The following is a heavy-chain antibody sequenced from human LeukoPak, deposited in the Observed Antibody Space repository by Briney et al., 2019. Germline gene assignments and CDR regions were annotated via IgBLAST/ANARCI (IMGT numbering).Heavy chain of an antibody. CDR2: IIPLFGTA. CDR3: ARGWDYDSGGRPTAYVY. D-gene: IGHD3-22*01. CDR1: GGTFSSYA. J-gene: IGHJ4*02. Sequence: SVKVSCKASGGTFSSYAISWVRQAPGQGLEWMGGIIPLFGTANYAQKFQGRVTITADESTSTAYMELSSLKSEDTAVYYCARGWDYDSGGRPTAYVYWGQGTLVIVSS. V-gene: IGHV1-69*13.